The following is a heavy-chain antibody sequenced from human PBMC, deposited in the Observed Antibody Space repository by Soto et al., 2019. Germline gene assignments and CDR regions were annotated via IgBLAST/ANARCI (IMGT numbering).Heavy chain of an antibody. V-gene: IGHV4-59*01. Sequence: QVQLQESGPGLVKPSETLSLTCTVSGGSISSYYWSWIRQPPGKGLEWIGYIYYSGSTNYNPSLKSRVTISVDTSKNQFSLKLSSVTAADTAVYYCARTPRVLVPAAEGPLSQLYFDYWGQGTLVTVSS. CDR1: GGSISSYY. CDR2: IYYSGST. D-gene: IGHD2-2*01. CDR3: ARTPRVLVPAAEGPLSQLYFDY. J-gene: IGHJ4*02.